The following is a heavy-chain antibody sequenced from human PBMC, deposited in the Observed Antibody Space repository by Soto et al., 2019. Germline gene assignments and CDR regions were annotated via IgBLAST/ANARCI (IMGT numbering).Heavy chain of an antibody. D-gene: IGHD3-10*01. CDR3: ARGRTYYYGSGSSALLY. Sequence: QVQLQQWGAGLLKPSETLSLTCAVYGGSFSDYYWSWIRQPPGKGLEWVGEIKHSESTNYNPSLKSRVTISVDTSKNRFYLRLSSVTAADTAVYYCARGRTYYYGSGSSALLYWGQGTLVTVSS. CDR2: IKHSEST. V-gene: IGHV4-34*02. J-gene: IGHJ4*02. CDR1: GGSFSDYY.